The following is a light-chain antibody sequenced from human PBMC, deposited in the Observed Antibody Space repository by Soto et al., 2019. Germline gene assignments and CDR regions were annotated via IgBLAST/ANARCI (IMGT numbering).Light chain of an antibody. CDR3: LQALQTPT. J-gene: IGKJ4*01. CDR2: LGS. CDR1: QSLLHSNGYNY. Sequence: IVMTQSPLSLPVTPGEPASISCRSSQSLLHSNGYNYLDWYLQKPGQSPQLLIYLGSNRASGVPDRFSGSGSGTDFTLKISRVEAEDVGVYYCLQALQTPTFGGGTKVDI. V-gene: IGKV2-28*01.